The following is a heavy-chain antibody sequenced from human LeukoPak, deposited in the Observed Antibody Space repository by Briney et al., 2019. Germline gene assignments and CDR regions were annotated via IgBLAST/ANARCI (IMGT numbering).Heavy chain of an antibody. V-gene: IGHV3-30*03. CDR3: ARDTSLITMVRGVIITSYMDV. CDR2: ISYDGSNK. CDR1: GFTFSSYG. J-gene: IGHJ6*03. D-gene: IGHD3-10*01. Sequence: GGSLRLSCAASGFTFSSYGMHWVRQAPGKGLEWVAVISYDGSNKYYADSVKGRFTISRDNAKNSLYLQMNSLRAEDTAVYYCARDTSLITMVRGVIITSYMDVWGKGTTVTISS.